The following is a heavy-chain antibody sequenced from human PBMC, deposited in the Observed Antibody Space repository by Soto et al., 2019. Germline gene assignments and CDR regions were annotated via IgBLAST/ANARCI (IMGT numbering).Heavy chain of an antibody. D-gene: IGHD3-3*01. V-gene: IGHV4-59*01. CDR3: ARFWSGSYGLDV. CDR2: IYSSGSV. Sequence: QVHLLESGPGLVKPSETLSLTCTVSGDSISTYSWNWIRQPPGGGLEWIGYIYSSGSVSYNPSLESRLSRSVDTSKKQLSLRLRSVTAADTAMYYCARFWSGSYGLDVWGPGTTVTVSS. J-gene: IGHJ6*02. CDR1: GDSISTYS.